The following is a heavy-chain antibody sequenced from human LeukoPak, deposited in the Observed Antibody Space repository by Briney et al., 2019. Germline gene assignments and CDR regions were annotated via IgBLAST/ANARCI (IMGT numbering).Heavy chain of an antibody. CDR3: ARQKPVGATTHFDN. CDR2: IYYRGST. J-gene: IGHJ4*02. CDR1: GGSINNYY. V-gene: IGHV4-59*08. Sequence: SETLSLTCTVSGGSINNYYWSWIRQPPGKALEWIGYIYYRGSTNYNPSLKSRVTISVGTSKNQFSLKLSSGTAADTAVYYCARQKPVGATTHFDNWGQGILVTVSS. D-gene: IGHD1-26*01.